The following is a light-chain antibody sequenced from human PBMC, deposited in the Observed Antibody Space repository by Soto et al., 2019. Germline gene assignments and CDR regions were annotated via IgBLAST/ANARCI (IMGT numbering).Light chain of an antibody. CDR2: DAS. Sequence: EIVLTQSPATLSLSPGERATLSCRASQSVSSYLAWYQQKPGQAPRLLIYDASNRATGIPARFSGSGSGTDFTLTISGLEPEDFAVYYCQQRSDWPPYTFGQGIKLEIK. CDR3: QQRSDWPPYT. CDR1: QSVSSY. V-gene: IGKV3-11*01. J-gene: IGKJ2*01.